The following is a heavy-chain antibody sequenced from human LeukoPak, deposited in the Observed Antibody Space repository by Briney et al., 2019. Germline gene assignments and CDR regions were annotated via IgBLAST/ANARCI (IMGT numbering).Heavy chain of an antibody. CDR2: IFGSGSCT. V-gene: IGHV3-23*01. J-gene: IGHJ4*02. CDR3: AKWGDYDILTGYYDSDY. Sequence: GGSLRISCAASGFNFSNYAMSWVRQAPGKGLELVSAIFGSGSCTCHGGFVKGPIHIFQGRCKNTLLLQLNRLRAEDTAVYYCAKWGDYDILTGYYDSDYWGQGTLVTVSS. CDR1: GFNFSNYA. D-gene: IGHD3-9*01.